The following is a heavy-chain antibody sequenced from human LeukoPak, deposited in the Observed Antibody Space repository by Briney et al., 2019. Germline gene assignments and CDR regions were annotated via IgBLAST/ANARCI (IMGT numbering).Heavy chain of an antibody. CDR3: ARLFGSGSYYAFDY. J-gene: IGHJ4*02. CDR2: IYYSGAT. V-gene: IGHV4-31*03. CDR1: GDSISRGDYY. Sequence: SETLSLTCTVSGDSISRGDYYWSWIRQHPGKGLEWIGYIYYSGATNYNPSLKSRVTISVDTSKTQFSLKPSSVTAADTAVYHCARLFGSGSYYAFDYWGQGTLVTVSS. D-gene: IGHD3-10*01.